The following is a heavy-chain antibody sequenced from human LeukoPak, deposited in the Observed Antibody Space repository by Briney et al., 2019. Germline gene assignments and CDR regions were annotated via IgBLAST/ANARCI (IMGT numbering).Heavy chain of an antibody. V-gene: IGHV3-23*01. J-gene: IGHJ4*02. CDR3: AKDGRYFDGSTHIYYFDS. CDR2: ITYNGAAT. D-gene: IGHD3-9*01. CDR1: GFSFGGYA. Sequence: PGGSLRLSCAASGFSFGGYAMTWVRQAPGKGLEWVSSITYNGAATYYLDSVKARFTISRDNSRSTLYLQMDSLTAEDTALYYCAKDGRYFDGSTHIYYFDSWGQGTLVAVSS.